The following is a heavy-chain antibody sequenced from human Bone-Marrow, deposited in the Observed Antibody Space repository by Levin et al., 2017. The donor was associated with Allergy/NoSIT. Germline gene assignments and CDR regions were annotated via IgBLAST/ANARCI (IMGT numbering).Heavy chain of an antibody. D-gene: IGHD2-15*01. Sequence: GGSLRLSCSASGFTFNSCAMSWVRQAPGKGLEWVSAISGSGSSADYADSMKGRFTVSRDNSKNTLYLQLNSLRAEDTAVYYCAKMGEELLGGHCSGVSCSYQFEYWGQGTLVSVSS. CDR2: ISGSGSSA. V-gene: IGHV3-23*01. CDR3: AKMGEELLGGHCSGVSCSYQFEY. CDR1: GFTFNSCA. J-gene: IGHJ4*02.